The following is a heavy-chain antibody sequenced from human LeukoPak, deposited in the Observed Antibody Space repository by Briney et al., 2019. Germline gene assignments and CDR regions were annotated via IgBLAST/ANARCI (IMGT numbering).Heavy chain of an antibody. CDR1: GGSISSSSYY. J-gene: IGHJ6*02. Sequence: SETLSLTCTVSGGSISSSSYYWGWIRQPPGKGLEWIGSIYYSGSTYYNPSLKSRVTISVDTSKNQFSLKLSSVTAADTAVYYCARPGIAAAGPIDYDGMDVWGQGTTVTVSS. CDR3: ARPGIAAAGPIDYDGMDV. CDR2: IYYSGST. V-gene: IGHV4-39*01. D-gene: IGHD6-13*01.